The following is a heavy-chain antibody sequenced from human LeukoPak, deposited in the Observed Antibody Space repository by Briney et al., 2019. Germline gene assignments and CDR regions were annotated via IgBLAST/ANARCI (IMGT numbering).Heavy chain of an antibody. CDR3: TTDRYYDNSELQFQH. CDR2: IKRETDGGTI. V-gene: IGHV3-15*01. D-gene: IGHD3-22*01. J-gene: IGHJ1*01. Sequence: GGSLRLSCAASGFTLNNAWMSWVRRAPGKGLEWLGRIKRETDGGTIDYAAPVKGRFTISRDDSRNTLYLQMDSLKIEDTAVHYCTTDRYYDNSELQFQHWGQGTLVTVSS. CDR1: GFTLNNAW.